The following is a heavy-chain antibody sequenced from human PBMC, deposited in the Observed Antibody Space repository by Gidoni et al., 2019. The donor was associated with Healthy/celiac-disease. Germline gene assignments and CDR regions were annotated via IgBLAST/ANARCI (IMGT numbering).Heavy chain of an antibody. V-gene: IGHV2-26*01. CDR1: GFSLSNARMG. Sequence: QVTLKESGPVLVKPTETLTLTCTVSGFSLSNARMGVSWIRQPPGKALEWLAHIFSNDEKSYSTSLKSRLTISKDTSKSQVVLTMNNMDPVDTATYYCARKINYYGSGSYSNAFDIWGQGTMVTVSS. J-gene: IGHJ3*02. CDR2: IFSNDEK. CDR3: ARKINYYGSGSYSNAFDI. D-gene: IGHD3-10*01.